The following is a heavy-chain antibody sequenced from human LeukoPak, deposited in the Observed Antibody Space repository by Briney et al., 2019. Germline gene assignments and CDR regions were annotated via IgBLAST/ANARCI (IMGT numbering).Heavy chain of an antibody. CDR3: TKDRGGSYYYFDY. Sequence: QPGGSLRLSCAASGFTFSNYAMSWVRQAPGKGLEWVSAIGGSSDSTYYADSVKGRFTISRDNSKSTLFLQMNSLRAEDTAVYYCTKDRGGSYYYFDYWGQGTLVTVSS. CDR2: IGGSSDST. J-gene: IGHJ4*02. CDR1: GFTFSNYA. D-gene: IGHD1-26*01. V-gene: IGHV3-23*01.